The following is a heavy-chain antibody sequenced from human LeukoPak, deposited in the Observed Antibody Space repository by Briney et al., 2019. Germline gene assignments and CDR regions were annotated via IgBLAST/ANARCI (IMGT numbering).Heavy chain of an antibody. CDR1: LDSTTSNFW. V-gene: IGHV4-4*02. CDR2: IHRSGSP. CDR3: TRESGAFSPFGF. D-gene: IGHD1-26*01. Sequence: PSETLSLTCTVSLDSTTSNFWSWVRQPPGKSLEWIGEIHRSGSPNYNPSLQSRVTISIDRSRNQIVLELSSVTAADTAVYYCTRESGAFSPFGFWGQGTLVTVSS. J-gene: IGHJ4*02.